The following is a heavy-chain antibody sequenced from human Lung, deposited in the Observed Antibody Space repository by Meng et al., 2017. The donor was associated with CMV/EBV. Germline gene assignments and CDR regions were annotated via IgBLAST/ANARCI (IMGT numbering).Heavy chain of an antibody. V-gene: IGHV4-4*02. CDR2: IYHSGST. Sequence: SXTLSLTCAVSGGSISSSNWWSWVRQPPGKGLEWIGEIYHSGSTNYNPSLKSRVTISVDKSKNQFSLKLSSVTAADTAVYYCARDRVAAAGYYYYGMDVWGQGXTVTVSS. CDR1: GGSISSSNW. CDR3: ARDRVAAAGYYYYGMDV. J-gene: IGHJ6*02. D-gene: IGHD6-13*01.